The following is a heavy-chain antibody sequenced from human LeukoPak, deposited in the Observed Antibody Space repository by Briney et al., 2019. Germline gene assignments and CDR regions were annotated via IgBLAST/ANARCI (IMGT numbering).Heavy chain of an antibody. D-gene: IGHD3-10*01. CDR3: ARQVSYGSGSYYNDPYYFDY. CDR1: GGSISSGGYY. V-gene: IGHV4-30-2*02. CDR2: IYHSGST. J-gene: IGHJ4*02. Sequence: SETLSLTCTVSGGSISSGGYYWSWIRQPPGKGLEWIGYIYHSGSTYYNPSLKSRVTISVDRSKNQFSLKLSSVTAADTAVYYCARQVSYGSGSYYNDPYYFDYWGQGTLVTVSS.